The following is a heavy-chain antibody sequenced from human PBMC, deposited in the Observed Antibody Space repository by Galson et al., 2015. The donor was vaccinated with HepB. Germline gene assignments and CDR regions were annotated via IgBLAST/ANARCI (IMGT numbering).Heavy chain of an antibody. CDR2: IVVGSGHT. D-gene: IGHD3-22*01. CDR3: AADSDSSGFDAFNI. Sequence: SVKVSCKASGFTFSRSSLQWVRQVRGQRLEWIAWIVVGSGHTDLAQKLQERVTITRDMSTSTIYMELSSLRSEDTAVYYCAADSDSSGFDAFNIWGQGTKVTVSS. CDR1: GFTFSRSS. V-gene: IGHV1-58*01. J-gene: IGHJ3*02.